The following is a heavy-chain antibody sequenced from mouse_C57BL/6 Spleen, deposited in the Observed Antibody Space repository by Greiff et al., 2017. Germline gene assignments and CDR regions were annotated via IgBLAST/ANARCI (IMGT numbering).Heavy chain of an antibody. J-gene: IGHJ4*01. D-gene: IGHD2-3*01. V-gene: IGHV2-5*01. CDR3: AKEGYFYAMDY. CDR2: IWRGGST. CDR1: GFSLTSYG. Sequence: VQLQQSGPGLVQPSQSLSITCKVSGFSLTSYGVHWVRQSPGKGLEWLGVIWRGGSTDYNAAFMSRLSITKDNSKSQVFFKMYSLQANATTIYYCAKEGYFYAMDYWGQGTSVTVSS.